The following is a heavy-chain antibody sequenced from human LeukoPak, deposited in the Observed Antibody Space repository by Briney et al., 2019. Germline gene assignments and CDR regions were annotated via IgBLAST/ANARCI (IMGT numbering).Heavy chain of an antibody. CDR1: GFTLSELW. V-gene: IGHV3-7*04. D-gene: IGHD6-19*01. CDR3: VGGYGWLPDY. CDR2: IKQDGSEK. Sequence: GGSLRLSCVASGFTLSELWMNWVRQAPGKGLEWVANIKQDGSEKNYVDSVKGRFTISRDNAKNSVYLQMNSLRVEDTTVYYCVGGYGWLPDYWGQGTLVTVSS. J-gene: IGHJ4*02.